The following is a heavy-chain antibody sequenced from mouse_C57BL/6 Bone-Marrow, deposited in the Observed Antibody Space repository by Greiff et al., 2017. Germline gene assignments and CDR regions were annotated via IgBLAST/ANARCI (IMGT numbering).Heavy chain of an antibody. CDR2: IDPENGDT. Sequence: VQLKQSGAELVRPGASVKLSCTASGFNIKDDYMHWVKQRPEQGLEWIGWIDPENGDTDYAPKFQGKATITANTSSNTAYLQLSSLTSEDTAVYYGTTYYVAMDYWGQGTSGTVSS. V-gene: IGHV14-4*01. CDR3: TTYYVAMDY. D-gene: IGHD1-1*01. CDR1: GFNIKDDY. J-gene: IGHJ4*01.